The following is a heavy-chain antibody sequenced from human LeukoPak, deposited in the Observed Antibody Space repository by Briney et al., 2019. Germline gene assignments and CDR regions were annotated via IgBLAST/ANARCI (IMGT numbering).Heavy chain of an antibody. D-gene: IGHD2-2*01. Sequence: GGSLRLSCAASGFTFSSYRMNWVRQAPGKGLEWVSYISSSSSTIYYADSVKGRFTTSRDNAKNSLYLQMNSLRAEDTAVYYCARDSCSSTSCYSQYYYYGMDVWGQGTTVTVSS. V-gene: IGHV3-48*01. CDR2: ISSSSSTI. CDR3: ARDSCSSTSCYSQYYYYGMDV. J-gene: IGHJ6*02. CDR1: GFTFSSYR.